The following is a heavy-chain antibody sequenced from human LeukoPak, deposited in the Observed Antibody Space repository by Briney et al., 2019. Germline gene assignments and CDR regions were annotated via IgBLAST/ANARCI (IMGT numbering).Heavy chain of an antibody. D-gene: IGHD6-13*01. J-gene: IGHJ4*02. CDR3: ATDPGYSSTTTFDY. Sequence: ASVKVSCKVSGYTLTELSMHWVRQAPGKGLEWMGGFDPEDGETIYAQKFQGRVTMTEDTSTDTAYMELSSLRSEDTAVYYCATDPGYSSTTTFDYWGRGTLVTVSS. CDR1: GYTLTELS. CDR2: FDPEDGET. V-gene: IGHV1-24*01.